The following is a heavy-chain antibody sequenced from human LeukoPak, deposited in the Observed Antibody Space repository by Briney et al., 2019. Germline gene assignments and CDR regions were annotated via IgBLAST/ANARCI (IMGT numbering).Heavy chain of an antibody. CDR1: GFTFSTYG. Sequence: PGGSLRLSCAASGFTFSTYGMNWVRQAPGKGLEWVSYISSSGSTIYYADPVKGRFTISRDNAKSSLYLQMNSLRAEDTAIYFCARAVGATDSLDYWGQGTLVTVSS. CDR2: ISSSGSTI. V-gene: IGHV3-48*03. D-gene: IGHD1-26*01. J-gene: IGHJ4*02. CDR3: ARAVGATDSLDY.